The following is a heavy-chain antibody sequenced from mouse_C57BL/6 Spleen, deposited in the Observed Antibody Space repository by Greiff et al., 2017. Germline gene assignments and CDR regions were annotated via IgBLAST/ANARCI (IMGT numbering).Heavy chain of an antibody. CDR3: ARGAYYYGSSYWYFDV. J-gene: IGHJ1*03. CDR2: INPNNGGT. Sequence: EVKLQQSGPELVKPGASVKISCKASGYTFTDYYMNWVKQSHGKSLEWIGDINPNNGGTSYNQKFKGKATLTVDKSSSTAYMELRSLTSEDSAVYYCARGAYYYGSSYWYFDVWGTGTTVTVSS. CDR1: GYTFTDYY. V-gene: IGHV1-26*01. D-gene: IGHD1-1*01.